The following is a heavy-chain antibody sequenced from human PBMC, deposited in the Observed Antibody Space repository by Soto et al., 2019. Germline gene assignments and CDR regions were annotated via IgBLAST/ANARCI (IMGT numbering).Heavy chain of an antibody. J-gene: IGHJ5*02. CDR3: ARDSIAADINLNWLDP. CDR1: GLTLSPYG. Sequence: EESLRHCYGASGLTLSPYGMHWVRQAPGKGLEWVAVIWYDGSNKYYADSVKGRFTISRDNSKNTLYLQMNSLRAEDTAVYHCARDSIAADINLNWLDP. D-gene: IGHD6-13*01. CDR2: IWYDGSNK. V-gene: IGHV3-33*01.